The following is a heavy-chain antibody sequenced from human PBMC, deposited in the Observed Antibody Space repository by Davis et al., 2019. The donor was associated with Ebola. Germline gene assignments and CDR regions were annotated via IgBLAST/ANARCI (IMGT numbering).Heavy chain of an antibody. D-gene: IGHD1-26*01. CDR1: GFTFSSYW. J-gene: IGHJ4*02. Sequence: GESLKISCAASGFTFSSYWMSWVRQAPGKGLEWVANIKQDGSEKYYVDSVKGRFTISRDKAKNSLYLQMNSLRAEDTAVYYCARSRWDLDYWGQGTLVTVSS. V-gene: IGHV3-7*01. CDR2: IKQDGSEK. CDR3: ARSRWDLDY.